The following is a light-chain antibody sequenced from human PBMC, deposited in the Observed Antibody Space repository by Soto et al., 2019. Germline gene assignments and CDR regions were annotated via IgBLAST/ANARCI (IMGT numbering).Light chain of an antibody. J-gene: IGKJ1*01. CDR2: DAS. Sequence: DIQMTQFPSTLSASVGDRVTITCRASQSASSWLAWYQERPGKAPKLLIYDASNLESGVPSRFSGSGSGSEFTLTISSLQPDDFATYYCQQYNGFSPTFGQGTRVEIK. CDR3: QQYNGFSPT. V-gene: IGKV1-5*01. CDR1: QSASSW.